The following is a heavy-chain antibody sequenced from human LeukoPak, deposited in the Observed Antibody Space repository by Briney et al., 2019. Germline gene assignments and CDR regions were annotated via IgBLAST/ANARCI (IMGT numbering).Heavy chain of an antibody. CDR3: ARWTATFLDY. Sequence: ASVKVSCKASGYTFTNYYIHWVRQAPGHGLEWMGISNPSGDSTNYAQKFQGRVTMTRDTSTSTVYMDLSSLRSEDTAVYYCARWTATFLDYWGQGTLVTVSS. CDR1: GYTFTNYY. V-gene: IGHV1-46*01. D-gene: IGHD3-16*01. J-gene: IGHJ4*02. CDR2: SNPSGDST.